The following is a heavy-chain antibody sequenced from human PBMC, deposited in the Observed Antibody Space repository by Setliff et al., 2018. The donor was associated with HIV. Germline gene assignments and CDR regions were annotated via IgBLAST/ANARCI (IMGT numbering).Heavy chain of an antibody. CDR2: ISYGSTYI. V-gene: IGHV3-21*01. J-gene: IGHJ4*02. D-gene: IGHD3-9*01. Sequence: PGGSLRLSCEAYGLTFDYYAMTWVRQAPGKGLEWVSSISYGSTYIYQSDSVKGRFTISRDNAKNSMFLQMNSLRGEDTAVYYCATNFLYDILTGYFPYQFDQWGQGTLVTVSS. CDR3: ATNFLYDILTGYFPYQFDQ. CDR1: GLTFDYYA.